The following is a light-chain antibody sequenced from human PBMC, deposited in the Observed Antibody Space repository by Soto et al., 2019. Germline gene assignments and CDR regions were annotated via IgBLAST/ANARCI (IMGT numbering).Light chain of an antibody. V-gene: IGLV2-14*01. J-gene: IGLJ1*01. Sequence: QSALTQPASVSGSPGQSVTISCTGPRSDIGDSNFISWYQHSPGKAPRLLIYEVSNRPSGVSNRFSGSKSGNTASLTISGLQADDEADYYCSSYTSTNTHYVFGTGTKLTVL. CDR3: SSYTSTNTHYV. CDR2: EVS. CDR1: RSDIGDSNF.